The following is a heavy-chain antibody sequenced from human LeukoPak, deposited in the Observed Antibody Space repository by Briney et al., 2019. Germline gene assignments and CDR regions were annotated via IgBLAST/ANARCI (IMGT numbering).Heavy chain of an antibody. CDR3: ARDVVPRDYGDTLNAYDL. J-gene: IGHJ3*01. CDR1: GGSLSVYY. CDR2: IHHDGRT. D-gene: IGHD4-17*01. Sequence: PSETLSLTCAVSGGSLSVYYWSWIRQSPGKGLEWMGDIHHDGRTKYKSSFKSRITIFLVSSKNEVSLRLSPVTPADTALYFCARDVVPRDYGDTLNAYDLWGQGTMVTVS. V-gene: IGHV4-34*01.